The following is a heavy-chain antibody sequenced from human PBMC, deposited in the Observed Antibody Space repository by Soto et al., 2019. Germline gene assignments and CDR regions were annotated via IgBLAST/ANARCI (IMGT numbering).Heavy chain of an antibody. CDR2: IYLDDDK. CDR3: AHRNSSGWKGSFDY. J-gene: IGHJ4*02. Sequence: QITLKESGPTLVKPTQTLTLTCTFSGFSLSTSGVGVGWIRQPPGKALEWLALIYLDDDKRYSPSLKSRLTITKDTTKNHVVLTMTNMDPVDTATYYCAHRNSSGWKGSFDYWGQGTLVTVSS. V-gene: IGHV2-5*02. D-gene: IGHD6-19*01. CDR1: GFSLSTSGVG.